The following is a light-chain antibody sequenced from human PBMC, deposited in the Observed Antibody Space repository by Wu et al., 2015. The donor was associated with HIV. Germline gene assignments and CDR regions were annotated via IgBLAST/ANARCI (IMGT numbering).Light chain of an antibody. CDR3: QQYGSSPLT. CDR1: QSVSSK. V-gene: IGKV3D-15*01. J-gene: IGKJ4*01. CDR2: DAS. Sequence: EIVMTQSPATLSVSPGERATLSCRASQSVSSKFAWYQQKPGQAPRLLIYDASTRATGIPARFSGTGSGTEFTLTINNMQSEDFAEYYCQQYGSSPLTFGGGTKVEIK.